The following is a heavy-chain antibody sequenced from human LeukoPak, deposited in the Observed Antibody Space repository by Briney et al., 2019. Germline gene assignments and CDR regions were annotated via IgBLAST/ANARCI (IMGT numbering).Heavy chain of an antibody. CDR3: TRDSYYYDSSGYYRFDY. Sequence: KSSETLSLTCTVSGNSFGDYYWSWIRQPAGKGLEWIGRIYTSGSTTYNPSLKSRVTMSVDTSKSQFSLNLMSVTAADTAVYYCTRDSYYYDSSGYYRFDYWGQGTLVTVSS. CDR2: IYTSGST. V-gene: IGHV4-4*07. D-gene: IGHD3-22*01. J-gene: IGHJ4*02. CDR1: GNSFGDYY.